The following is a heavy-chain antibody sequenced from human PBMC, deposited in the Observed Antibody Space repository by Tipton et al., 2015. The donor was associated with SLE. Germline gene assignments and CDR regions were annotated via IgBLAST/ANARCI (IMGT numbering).Heavy chain of an antibody. J-gene: IGHJ3*01. V-gene: IGHV1-2*06. CDR3: AWSDCSRTSCFGFFDSESALDL. CDR1: EYSLITHY. CDR2: INSNSGVT. D-gene: IGHD2-2*01. Sequence: QVQLVQSGAEVKKPGASVKVSCKASEYSLITHYLHWVRQAPGQGLEWMGRINSNSGVTDYAQTFQGRVTMTRDTSISTAYMELSRLRSDDTAVYFCAWSDCSRTSCFGFFDSESALDLWGQGTMVFVSS.